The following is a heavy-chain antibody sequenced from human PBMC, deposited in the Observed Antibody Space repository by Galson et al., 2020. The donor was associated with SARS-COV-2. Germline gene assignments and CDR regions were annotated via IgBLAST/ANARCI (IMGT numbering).Heavy chain of an antibody. D-gene: IGHD1-26*01. CDR3: AKVGGSQFDY. J-gene: IGHJ4*02. CDR2: ISGSGGST. Sequence: GESLKISCAASGFTFSSYAMSWVRQAPGKGLAWVSAISGSGGSTYYADSVKGRFTISRDNSKNTLYLQMNSLRAEDTAVYYCAKVGGSQFDYWGQGTLVTVSS. V-gene: IGHV3-23*01. CDR1: GFTFSSYA.